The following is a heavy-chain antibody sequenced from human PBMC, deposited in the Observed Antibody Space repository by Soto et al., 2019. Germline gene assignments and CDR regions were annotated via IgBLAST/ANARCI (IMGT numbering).Heavy chain of an antibody. CDR2: ISYDGSNK. V-gene: IGHV3-30-3*01. CDR3: ARALKPEGYSGYDSFYYYYYGMDV. D-gene: IGHD5-12*01. CDR1: GFTFSSYA. Sequence: QVQLVESGGGVVQPGRSLRLSCAASGFTFSSYAMHWVRQAPGKGLEWVAVISYDGSNKYYADSVKGRFTISRDNSKNTLYLQMNSLRAEDTAVYYCARALKPEGYSGYDSFYYYYYGMDVWGQGTTVTVSS. J-gene: IGHJ6*02.